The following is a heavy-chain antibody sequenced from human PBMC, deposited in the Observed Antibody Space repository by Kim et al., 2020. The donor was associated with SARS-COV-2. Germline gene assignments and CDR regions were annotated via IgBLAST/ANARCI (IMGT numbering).Heavy chain of an antibody. V-gene: IGHV3-23*05. Sequence: YNADSVKGRFSTSRDTSKNTVFLHMKSLRGEDTAVYYCAKGLSDRWFYIDLWGQGTRVTVSA. CDR3: AKGLSDRWFYIDL. J-gene: IGHJ4*02. D-gene: IGHD2-15*01.